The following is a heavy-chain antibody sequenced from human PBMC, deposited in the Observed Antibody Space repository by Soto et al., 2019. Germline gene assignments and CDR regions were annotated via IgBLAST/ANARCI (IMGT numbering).Heavy chain of an antibody. CDR2: IYYSGST. J-gene: IGHJ4*02. CDR3: ARSYYNSYVFGY. CDR1: GGSISSYY. D-gene: IGHD3-22*01. Sequence: SETLSLTCTVSGGSISSYYWSWIRQPPGKGLEWIGYIYYSGSTNYNPSLKSRVTISVDTSKNQFSLKLSSVTAADTAVYYCARSYYNSYVFGYWGQGALVTVSS. V-gene: IGHV4-59*01.